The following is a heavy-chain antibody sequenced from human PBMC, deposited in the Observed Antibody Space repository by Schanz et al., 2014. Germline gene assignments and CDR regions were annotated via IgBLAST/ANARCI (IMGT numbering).Heavy chain of an antibody. V-gene: IGHV1-46*03. CDR2: INPSSGTT. J-gene: IGHJ4*02. D-gene: IGHD2-2*01. CDR1: GYTFTSYY. CDR3: ARGGFFDSTSFDS. Sequence: QVQLVQSGAEVKKPGASVKVSCKASGYTFTSYYMHWVRQAPGQGLEWMGIINPSSGTTRIAQNFQGRLTVTRDTSTSTVNMELSSLRSEDTAVYYCARGGFFDSTSFDSWGQGTLVDVSS.